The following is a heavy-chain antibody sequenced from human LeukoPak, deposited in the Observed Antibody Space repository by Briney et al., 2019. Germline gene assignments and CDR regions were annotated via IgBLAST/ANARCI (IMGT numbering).Heavy chain of an antibody. Sequence: GASVKVSCKASGGIFINYAFSWVRQAPGQGLEWMGQIIPQYETTYYAQKFQGRVTMNADEATSTVYMDLNSLTSEDTAVYYCARDSDLGSGWEGRFDPWGPGTLVTVSS. CDR3: ARDSDLGSGWEGRFDP. J-gene: IGHJ5*02. CDR1: GGIFINYA. V-gene: IGHV1-69*13. CDR2: IIPQYETT. D-gene: IGHD6-19*01.